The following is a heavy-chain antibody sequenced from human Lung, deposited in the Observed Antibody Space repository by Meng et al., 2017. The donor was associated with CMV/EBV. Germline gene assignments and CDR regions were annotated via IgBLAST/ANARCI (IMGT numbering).Heavy chain of an antibody. D-gene: IGHD2-2*02. J-gene: IGHJ6*02. CDR3: ASQDIVVVPAAIRNYYYYGMDV. CDR1: GFTFSSYG. CDR2: IRYDGSNK. V-gene: IGHV3-30*02. Sequence: GESXKISCAASGFTFSSYGMHWVRQAPGKGLEWVAFIRYDGSNKYYADSVKGRFTISRDNSKNTLYLQMNSLRAEDTAVYYCASQDIVVVPAAIRNYYYYGMDVWGQGTTVTVSS.